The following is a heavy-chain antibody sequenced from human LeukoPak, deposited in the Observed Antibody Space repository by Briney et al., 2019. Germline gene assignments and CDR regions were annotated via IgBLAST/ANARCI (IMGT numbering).Heavy chain of an antibody. D-gene: IGHD3-22*01. CDR1: GYSISSGYY. V-gene: IGHV4-38-2*02. Sequence: PSETLSLTCTVSGYSISSGYYWGWIRQPPGKGLEWIGSIYRSGSTYYNPSLKSRVTISVDTSKNQFSLKLSSVTAADTAVYYCARPRSSGYYGRYFDYWGQGTLVTVSS. J-gene: IGHJ4*02. CDR3: ARPRSSGYYGRYFDY. CDR2: IYRSGST.